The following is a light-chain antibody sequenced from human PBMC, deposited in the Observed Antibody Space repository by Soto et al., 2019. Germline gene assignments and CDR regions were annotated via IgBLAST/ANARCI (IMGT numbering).Light chain of an antibody. CDR2: DAS. CDR1: QSVSSY. J-gene: IGKJ3*01. CDR3: QQRSDWPFT. Sequence: EIVLTQSPATLSLSPGERATLSCRASQSVSSYLAWYQQKPGQAPRLLIYDASNRATGIPAKFSGGGSGTVFTLTISSLEPEDCAIYYCQQRSDWPFTLGPGTKVDIK. V-gene: IGKV3-11*01.